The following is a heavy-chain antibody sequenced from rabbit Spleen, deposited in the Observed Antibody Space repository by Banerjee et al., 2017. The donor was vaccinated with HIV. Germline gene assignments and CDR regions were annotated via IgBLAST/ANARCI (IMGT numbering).Heavy chain of an antibody. Sequence: EESGGDLVKPEGSLTLTCTASGFTISSSYWICWVRQAPGKGLEWIACINTATGKAVYASWAKGRFTISKTSSTTVTLQMTSLTAADTATYFCARDLVAVIGWNFYLWGPGTLVTVS. CDR3: ARDLVAVIGWNFYL. CDR1: GFTISSSYW. J-gene: IGHJ4*01. V-gene: IGHV1S45*01. CDR2: INTATGKA. D-gene: IGHD1-1*01.